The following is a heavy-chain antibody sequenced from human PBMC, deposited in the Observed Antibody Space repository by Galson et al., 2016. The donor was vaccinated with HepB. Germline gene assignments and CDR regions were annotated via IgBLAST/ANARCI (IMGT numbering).Heavy chain of an antibody. CDR3: ASRNSYGWFYYYGMDV. CDR2: ISSSSSYT. D-gene: IGHD5-18*01. V-gene: IGHV3-21*01. J-gene: IGHJ6*04. Sequence: SLRLSCAASGFTFSSYSMNWVRQAPGKGLEWVSSISSSSSYTYYADSVKGRFTISRDNAKNSLYLQMNSLRAEDTAVYYCASRNSYGWFYYYGMDVWGKGTTVTVSS. CDR1: GFTFSSYS.